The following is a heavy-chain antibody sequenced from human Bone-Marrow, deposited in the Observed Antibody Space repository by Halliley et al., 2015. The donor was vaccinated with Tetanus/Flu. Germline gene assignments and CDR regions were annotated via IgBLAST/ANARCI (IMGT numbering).Heavy chain of an antibody. CDR3: ARVSEAAAGDLVSYSMDV. D-gene: IGHD6-13*01. Sequence: YNVHTKYAQKFQGRVTMTTGTSTSTAYMELRSLRSDDPAVYYCARVSEAAAGDLVSYSMDVWGQGTTVTVSS. V-gene: IGHV1-18*01. CDR2: YNVHT. J-gene: IGHJ6*02.